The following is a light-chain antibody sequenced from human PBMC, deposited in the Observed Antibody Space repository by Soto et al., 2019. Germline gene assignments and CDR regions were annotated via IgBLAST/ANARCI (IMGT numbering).Light chain of an antibody. V-gene: IGKV3-20*01. J-gene: IGKJ1*01. Sequence: EIVLTQSPDTLSLSPGERATLSCRASQSINSTHLVWYQQKPGQAPRLLISGASTRATGIAARFSGSRSGPDFTLTISSLQPEDFATYYCQQSYSSPPTFGQGTKVDI. CDR1: QSINSTH. CDR2: GAS. CDR3: QQSYSSPPT.